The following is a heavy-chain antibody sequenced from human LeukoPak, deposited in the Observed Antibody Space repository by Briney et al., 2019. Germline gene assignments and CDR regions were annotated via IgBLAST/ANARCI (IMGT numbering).Heavy chain of an antibody. CDR2: ISYDGSNK. D-gene: IGHD3-22*01. Sequence: PGGSLRLSCAASGFTFSSYAMNWVRQAPGKGLEWVAVISYDGSNKHYADSVKGRFTISRDNSKNMLYLQMNSLRTEDTAVYYCARDWGYYYDSGGPNNYWGQGTLVTVSS. J-gene: IGHJ4*02. CDR1: GFTFSSYA. V-gene: IGHV3-30-3*01. CDR3: ARDWGYYYDSGGPNNY.